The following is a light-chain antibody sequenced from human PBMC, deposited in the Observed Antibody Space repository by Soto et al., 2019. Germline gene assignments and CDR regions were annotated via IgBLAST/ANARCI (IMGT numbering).Light chain of an antibody. CDR3: SSYTTSNTRQIV. CDR1: SSDVDSYNY. J-gene: IGLJ1*01. V-gene: IGLV2-14*03. CDR2: DVS. Sequence: QSALTQPASVSGSPGQSITISCTGTSSDVDSYNYVSWYQHHPGKAPKLMIYDVSNRPPGISNRFSGSKSGNTASLTISGLQPEDEGDYYCSSYTTSNTRQIVFGTGTKVTVL.